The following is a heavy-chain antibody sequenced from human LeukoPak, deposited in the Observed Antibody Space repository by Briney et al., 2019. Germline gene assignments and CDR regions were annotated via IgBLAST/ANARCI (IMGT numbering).Heavy chain of an antibody. CDR3: ARDNCSGGSCHGARRAEYFQH. CDR2: IIPIFGTA. V-gene: IGHV1-69*05. CDR1: GGTFSSYA. J-gene: IGHJ1*01. Sequence: GSSVKVSCKASGGTFSSYAISWVRQAPGQGLEWMGGIIPIFGTANYAQKFQGRVTITTDESTSTAYMELSSLRSEDTAVYYCARDNCSGGSCHGARRAEYFQHWGQGTLVTVSS. D-gene: IGHD2-15*01.